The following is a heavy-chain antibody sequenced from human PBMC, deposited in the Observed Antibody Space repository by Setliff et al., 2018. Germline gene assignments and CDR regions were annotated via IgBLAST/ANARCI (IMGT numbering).Heavy chain of an antibody. CDR1: GYSFTSYG. J-gene: IGHJ6*01. Sequence: ASVKVSCKASGYSFTSYGISWVRQAPGQGLEWMGWISAYNDNKNYAQKFQGRVTMTTDTSTNTVFMELRSLRSDDTAVYYCARERIYDGLNYNGMDVWGQGTTVTVSS. CDR2: ISAYNDNK. D-gene: IGHD3-3*01. CDR3: ARERIYDGLNYNGMDV. V-gene: IGHV1-18*01.